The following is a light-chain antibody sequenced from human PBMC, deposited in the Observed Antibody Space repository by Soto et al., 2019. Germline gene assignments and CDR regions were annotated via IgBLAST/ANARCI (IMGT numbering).Light chain of an antibody. CDR2: DAS. CDR1: QSISSNY. Sequence: EIVLTQSPGTLSLSPGERATLSCRASQSISSNYLAWYQQTPGQAPRLLIYDASSRAAGIPDRFSGSGSGTDFTFTFSRLEPEDFGVYYCQQYGGSPRTFGQGTKVDIK. CDR3: QQYGGSPRT. V-gene: IGKV3-20*01. J-gene: IGKJ1*01.